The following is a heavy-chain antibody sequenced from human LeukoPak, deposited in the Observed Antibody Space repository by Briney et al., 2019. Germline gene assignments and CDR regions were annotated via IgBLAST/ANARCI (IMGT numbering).Heavy chain of an antibody. J-gene: IGHJ6*02. V-gene: IGHV3-7*04. CDR3: ARVRSYYGSAYGMDV. Sequence: GGSLRLSCAASGFTFSNYYMRWIRQAPGKGLEWVANINEDGSNKWHLGSVKGRFTVSRDNAKNSLYLQMNSLRAEDTAVYYCARVRSYYGSAYGMDVWGQGTTVTVSS. CDR1: GFTFSNYY. D-gene: IGHD3-10*01. CDR2: INEDGSNK.